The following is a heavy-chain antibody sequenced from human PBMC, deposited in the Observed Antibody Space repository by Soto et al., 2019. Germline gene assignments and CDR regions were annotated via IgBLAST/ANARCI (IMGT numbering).Heavy chain of an antibody. Sequence: GPLYLSCPASGGSITSYHCTWIRQPPGKGLEWIGYIYYSGSTNYNPSLKSRVTISVDTSKNQFSLKLSSVTAADTAVYYCARDQFGYSSGRYVSNYCMDVCGQGSTVT. CDR1: GGSITSYH. CDR3: ARDQFGYSSGRYVSNYCMDV. D-gene: IGHD6-19*01. V-gene: IGHV4-59*01. J-gene: IGHJ6*02. CDR2: IYYSGST.